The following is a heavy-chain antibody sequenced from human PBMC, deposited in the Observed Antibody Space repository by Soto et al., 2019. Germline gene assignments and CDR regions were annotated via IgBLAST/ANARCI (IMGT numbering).Heavy chain of an antibody. V-gene: IGHV3-30-3*01. CDR1: GFTFSSYT. Sequence: QVQLVESGGGVVQPGRSLRLSCAASGFTFSSYTMHWVRQAPGKGLESVALISNDGSNKYYADSVKGRFTISRDSSNNTLYLQMNSLRAEDTAVYYCARDPYSSGWYDYWGQGALVTVSS. CDR2: ISNDGSNK. CDR3: ARDPYSSGWYDY. D-gene: IGHD6-19*01. J-gene: IGHJ4*02.